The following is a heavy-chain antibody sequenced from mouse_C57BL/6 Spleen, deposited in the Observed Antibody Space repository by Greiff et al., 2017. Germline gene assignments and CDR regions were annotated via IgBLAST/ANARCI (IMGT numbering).Heavy chain of an antibody. D-gene: IGHD2-3*01. CDR3: AREDDGYYPYAMDY. CDR2: IHPNSGST. J-gene: IGHJ4*01. V-gene: IGHV1-64*01. Sequence: QVQLQQPGAELVKPGASVKLSCQASGYTFTSYWMPWVKQRPGQGLEWIGMIHPNSGSTNYNEKFKSKATLTVDKSSSTAYMQLSSLTSEDSAVYCCAREDDGYYPYAMDYWGQGTSVTVSS. CDR1: GYTFTSYW.